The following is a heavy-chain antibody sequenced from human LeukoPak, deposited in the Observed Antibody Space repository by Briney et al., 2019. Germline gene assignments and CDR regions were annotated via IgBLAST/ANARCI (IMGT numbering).Heavy chain of an antibody. D-gene: IGHD6-13*01. CDR3: AKDRFSSSWFDGSDI. CDR1: GFTFSSYG. CDR2: IWYDGSNK. V-gene: IGHV3-33*06. Sequence: GGSLRLSCAASGFTFSSYGMHWVRQAPGKGLEWVALIWYDGSNKYYADSVKGRFTISRDNSKNTLYLQMNSLRAEDTAVYYCAKDRFSSSWFDGSDIWGQGTMVTVSS. J-gene: IGHJ3*02.